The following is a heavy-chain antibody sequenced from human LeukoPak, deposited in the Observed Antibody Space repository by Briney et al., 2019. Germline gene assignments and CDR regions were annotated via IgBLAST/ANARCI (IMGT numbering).Heavy chain of an antibody. V-gene: IGHV4-4*02. CDR2: IYHSGST. D-gene: IGHD2/OR15-2a*01. Sequence: SETLSLTCAVSGGSISSSNWWSWVRQPPGKRLEWIGEIYHSGSTNYNPSLKSRVTISVDTSKNQFSLKLSSVTAADTAVYYCARHSNYYYYYMDVWGKGTTVTISS. J-gene: IGHJ6*03. CDR1: GGSISSSNW. CDR3: ARHSNYYYYYMDV.